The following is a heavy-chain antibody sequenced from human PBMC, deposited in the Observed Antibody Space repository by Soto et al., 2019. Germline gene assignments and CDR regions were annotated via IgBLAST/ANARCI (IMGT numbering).Heavy chain of an antibody. D-gene: IGHD3-10*01. CDR2: IYPGGSDT. J-gene: IGHJ3*02. CDR1: GYSFTSYW. Sequence: PGASLKISSNGSGYSFTSYWICWGRQMPGKGLEWMGIIYPGGSDTRYSPSFQGQVTISAAKSVCTAYLQWSSLKASNTAMYYCARQTFGFGPAPHDAFDIWGKGTMVTVS. V-gene: IGHV5-51*01. CDR3: ARQTFGFGPAPHDAFDI.